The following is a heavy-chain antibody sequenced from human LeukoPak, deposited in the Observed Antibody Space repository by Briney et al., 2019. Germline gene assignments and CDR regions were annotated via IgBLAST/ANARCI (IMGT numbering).Heavy chain of an antibody. Sequence: GGSLRLSCAASGFTFSSYEMNWVRQAPGKGLEWVANIKEDGSEKNYVDPVKGRFTISRDNAKNSLYLQMNSLRAEDTAVYYCARDAGYGYDRFDYWGQGTQVTVSS. V-gene: IGHV3-7*01. CDR1: GFTFSSYE. J-gene: IGHJ4*02. CDR3: ARDAGYGYDRFDY. CDR2: IKEDGSEK. D-gene: IGHD5-18*01.